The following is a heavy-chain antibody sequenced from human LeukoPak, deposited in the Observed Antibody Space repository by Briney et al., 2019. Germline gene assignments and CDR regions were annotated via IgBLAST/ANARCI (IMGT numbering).Heavy chain of an antibody. D-gene: IGHD2-15*01. J-gene: IGHJ4*02. CDR3: ASSTLGYCSGGSCYDY. V-gene: IGHV1-69*05. Sequence: SGKVSCKASGGTFSSYAISWVRQAPGQGLEWMGGIIPIFGTANYAQKFQGRVTITTDESTSTAYMELSSLRSEDTAVYYCASSTLGYCSGGSCYDYWGQGTLVTVSS. CDR2: IIPIFGTA. CDR1: GGTFSSYA.